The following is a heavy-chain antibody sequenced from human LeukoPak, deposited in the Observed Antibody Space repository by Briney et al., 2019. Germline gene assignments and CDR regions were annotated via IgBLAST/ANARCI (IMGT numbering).Heavy chain of an antibody. CDR1: GGTFSSYA. J-gene: IGHJ6*03. D-gene: IGHD2-2*02. V-gene: IGHV1-69*13. Sequence: GASVKVSCKASGGTFSSYAISWVRQAPGQGLEWMGGIIPIFGTANYAQKFQGRVTITADESTSTAYMELSSLRSEDTAVYYCARGRCSSTSCYKGYYYYYMDVWGKGTTVTVSS. CDR2: IIPIFGTA. CDR3: ARGRCSSTSCYKGYYYYYMDV.